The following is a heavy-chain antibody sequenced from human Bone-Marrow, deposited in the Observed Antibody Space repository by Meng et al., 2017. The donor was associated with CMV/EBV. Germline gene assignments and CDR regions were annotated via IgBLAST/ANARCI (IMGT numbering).Heavy chain of an antibody. D-gene: IGHD2-2*01. Sequence: SVKVSCKASGGTFSSYAISWVRQAPGQGLEWMGGIIPIFGTANYAQKFQGRVTITTDESTSTDYMELSSLRSEDTAVYYCARDLMGAVVVPAANKKAYYYYGMDVWGQGTTVTVSS. V-gene: IGHV1-69*05. CDR2: IIPIFGTA. CDR3: ARDLMGAVVVPAANKKAYYYYGMDV. CDR1: GGTFSSYA. J-gene: IGHJ6*02.